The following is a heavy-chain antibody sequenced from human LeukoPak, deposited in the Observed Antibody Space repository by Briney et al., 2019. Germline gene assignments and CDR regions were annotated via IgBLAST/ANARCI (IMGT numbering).Heavy chain of an antibody. CDR3: AKTYYYGSGSRSVPDAFDI. CDR2: ISGSGGST. D-gene: IGHD3-10*01. V-gene: IGHV3-23*01. J-gene: IGHJ3*02. Sequence: GGSLRLSCAASGFTFSSYAMSWVRQAPGKGLGWVSAISGSGGSTYYADSVKGRFAISRDNSKNTLYLQMNSLRAEDTAVYYCAKTYYYGSGSRSVPDAFDIWGQGTMVTVSS. CDR1: GFTFSSYA.